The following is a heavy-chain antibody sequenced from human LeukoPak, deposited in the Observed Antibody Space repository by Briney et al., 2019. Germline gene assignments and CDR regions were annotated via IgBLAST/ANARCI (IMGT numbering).Heavy chain of an antibody. Sequence: SGGSLRLSCAASGFTFSSYAMSWVRQAPGKGLEWVANIKQDGSEKYYVDSVKGRFTISRDNAKNSLYLQMNSLRAEDTAVYYCARDLVNAWGQGTLVTVSS. CDR1: GFTFSSYA. CDR3: ARDLVNA. CDR2: IKQDGSEK. V-gene: IGHV3-7*03. J-gene: IGHJ4*02. D-gene: IGHD2/OR15-2a*01.